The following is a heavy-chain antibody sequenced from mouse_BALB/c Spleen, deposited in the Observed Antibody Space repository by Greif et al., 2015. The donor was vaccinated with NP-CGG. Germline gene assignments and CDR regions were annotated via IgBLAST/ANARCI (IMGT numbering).Heavy chain of an antibody. V-gene: IGHV14-3*02. D-gene: IGHD3-1*01. CDR1: GFNIKDTY. J-gene: IGHJ4*01. CDR2: IDPANGNT. Sequence: VQLQQSGAELVKTGASVKLSCTASGFNIKDTYMHWVKQRPEKGLEWIGRIDPANGNTQSDPKFQGKGTITADTSSNTAYLQRSSLTSEDTAGYYWSSARPYYAMDYWGQGTSVTVSA. CDR3: SSARPYYAMDY.